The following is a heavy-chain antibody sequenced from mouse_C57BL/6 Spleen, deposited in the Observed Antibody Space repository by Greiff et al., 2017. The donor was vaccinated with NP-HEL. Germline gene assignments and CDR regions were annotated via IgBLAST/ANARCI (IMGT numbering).Heavy chain of an antibody. Sequence: EVMLVESGGGLVKPGGSLKLSCAASGFTFSDYGMHWVRQAPEKGLEWVAYISSGSSTIYYADTVKGRFTISRDNAKNTLFLQMTSLRSEDTAMYYCAKSPYYSNYFDYWGQGTTLTVSS. J-gene: IGHJ2*01. CDR2: ISSGSSTI. D-gene: IGHD2-5*01. V-gene: IGHV5-17*01. CDR3: AKSPYYSNYFDY. CDR1: GFTFSDYG.